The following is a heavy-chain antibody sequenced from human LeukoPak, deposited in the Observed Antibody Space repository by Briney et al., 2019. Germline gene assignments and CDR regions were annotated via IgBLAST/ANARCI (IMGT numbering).Heavy chain of an antibody. Sequence: SETLSLTCTVSGGSISSYYWSWIRQPAGKGLEWIGRIHTSEGTNSNPSLKSRVTMSGDTSKNQFSLKLTSVTAADTAVYYCARAPRTNYDILTGYYRYNWFDPWGQGTLVTVSS. CDR2: IHTSEGT. J-gene: IGHJ5*02. D-gene: IGHD3-9*01. V-gene: IGHV4-4*07. CDR3: ARAPRTNYDILTGYYRYNWFDP. CDR1: GGSISSYY.